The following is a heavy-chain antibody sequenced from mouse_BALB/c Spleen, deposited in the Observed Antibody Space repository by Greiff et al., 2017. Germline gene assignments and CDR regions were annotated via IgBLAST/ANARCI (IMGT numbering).Heavy chain of an antibody. J-gene: IGHJ2*01. CDR1: GFSLTSYG. V-gene: IGHV2-9*02. CDR3: ARERSDGITLFDY. D-gene: IGHD1-1*01. CDR2: IWAGGST. Sequence: VKLMESGPGLVAPSQSLSITCTVSGFSLTSYGVHWVRQPPGKGLEWLGVIWAGGSTNYNSALMSRLSISKDNSKSQVFLKMNSLQTDDTAMYYCARERSDGITLFDYWGQGTTLTVSS.